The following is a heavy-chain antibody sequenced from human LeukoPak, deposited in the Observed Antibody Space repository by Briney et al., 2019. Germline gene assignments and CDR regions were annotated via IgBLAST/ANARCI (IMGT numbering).Heavy chain of an antibody. CDR3: ARGYCSGGGCYSVENWFDP. V-gene: IGHV1-2*06. CDR1: GYTFTGYY. D-gene: IGHD2-15*01. CDR2: INPNSGGT. Sequence: ASVKVSCKASGYTFTGYYIFWVRQAPGQGLKWMGRINPNSGGTQYAQEFQGRVTMTRDTSISTAYMELSRLRSDDTAMYYCARGYCSGGGCYSVENWFDPWGQGTLVTVSP. J-gene: IGHJ5*02.